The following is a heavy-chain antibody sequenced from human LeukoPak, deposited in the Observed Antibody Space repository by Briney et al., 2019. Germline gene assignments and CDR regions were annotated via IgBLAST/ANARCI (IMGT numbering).Heavy chain of an antibody. Sequence: LSLTCAASGFTFSDYYMSWIRQAPGKGLEWVSYISSSSSYTNYADSVKGRFTISRDNAKNSLYLQMNSLRAEDTAVYYCAIGYCSSTSCYDYWGQGTLVTVSS. V-gene: IGHV3-11*06. CDR1: GFTFSDYY. D-gene: IGHD2-2*01. CDR2: ISSSSSYT. J-gene: IGHJ4*02. CDR3: AIGYCSSTSCYDY.